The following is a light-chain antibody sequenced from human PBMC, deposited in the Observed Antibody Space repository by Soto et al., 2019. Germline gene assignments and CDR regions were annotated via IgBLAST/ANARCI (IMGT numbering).Light chain of an antibody. Sequence: QSVLTQPASVSGSPGQSITISCTGTNSDIGVYNYVSWFQQHPGKAPKLLIYEVHDRPSGVSDRFSGSKSGNTASLTISGLRPEDEADYYCSSYTATSTYVFGTGTRSPS. CDR3: SSYTATSTYV. J-gene: IGLJ1*01. V-gene: IGLV2-14*01. CDR1: NSDIGVYNY. CDR2: EVH.